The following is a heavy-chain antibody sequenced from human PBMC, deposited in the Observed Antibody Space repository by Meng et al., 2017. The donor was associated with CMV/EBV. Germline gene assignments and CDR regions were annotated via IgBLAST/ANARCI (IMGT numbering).Heavy chain of an antibody. CDR1: GGAIGSYY. CDR3: AREEITMVRGVLNYFDY. D-gene: IGHD3-10*01. V-gene: IGHV4-4*07. CDR2: IYTSGST. Sequence: GGAIGSYYWSWIRQPAGKGLEWIGRIYTSGSTNYNPSLKSRVTMSVDTSKNQFSLKLSSVTAADTAVYYCAREEITMVRGVLNYFDYWGQGTLVTVSS. J-gene: IGHJ4*02.